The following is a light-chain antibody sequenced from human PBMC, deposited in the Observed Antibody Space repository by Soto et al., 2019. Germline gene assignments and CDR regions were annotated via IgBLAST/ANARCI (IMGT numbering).Light chain of an antibody. J-gene: IGLJ1*01. Sequence: QSALSQPASVSGSPGQSITISCTGINSGVVNYEYVSWYQQFPDKAPKLIIYEGRERPSGVSDRFSGSKSYNAASLTISALQTEDEAEYFCLSYGKVFGTGTKLTVL. CDR2: EGR. V-gene: IGLV2-23*01. CDR3: LSYGKV. CDR1: NSGVVNYEY.